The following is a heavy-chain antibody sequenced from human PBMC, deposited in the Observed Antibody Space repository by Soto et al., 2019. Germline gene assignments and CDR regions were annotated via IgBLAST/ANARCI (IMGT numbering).Heavy chain of an antibody. CDR1: GFTFSTYA. J-gene: IGHJ4*02. Sequence: QVQLVESGGGVFQPWRSLRLSCASSGFTFSTYAMHWVRQAPGKGLEWVAVISYDGSVRYYADSLKGRFTISRDNSKSTLYLQMNTLRAGDTALYYCARQNSGWSYYFDYWGQGTLVTVSS. V-gene: IGHV3-30-3*01. D-gene: IGHD6-19*01. CDR2: ISYDGSVR. CDR3: ARQNSGWSYYFDY.